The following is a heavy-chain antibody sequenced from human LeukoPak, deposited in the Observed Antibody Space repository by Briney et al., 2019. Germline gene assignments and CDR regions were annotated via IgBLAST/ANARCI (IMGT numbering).Heavy chain of an antibody. CDR3: AKDHCSSTSCYDQDYYYYYYMDV. D-gene: IGHD2-2*01. Sequence: ASVKVSCKASGGTFSSYAISWVRQAPGQGLEWMGGIIPIFGTANYAQKFQGRVTITADKSTSTAYMELSSLRSEDTAVYYCAKDHCSSTSCYDQDYYYYYYMDVWGKGTTVTISS. CDR1: GGTFSSYA. CDR2: IIPIFGTA. V-gene: IGHV1-69*06. J-gene: IGHJ6*03.